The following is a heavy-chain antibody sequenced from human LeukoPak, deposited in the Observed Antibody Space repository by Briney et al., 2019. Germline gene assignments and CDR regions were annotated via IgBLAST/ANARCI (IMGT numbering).Heavy chain of an antibody. Sequence: PGGSLRLSCAASGFTFSDYGMRWVRQAPGKGLEWVAFLRKDGYNTKYADSVKGRFTISRDTSNKMVYLQMNSLRTEDMAVYYCAKDRAGNSWNFDYWGQGTLVAVSS. CDR3: AKDRAGNSWNFDY. CDR2: LRKDGYNT. D-gene: IGHD6-13*01. CDR1: GFTFSDYG. V-gene: IGHV3-30*02. J-gene: IGHJ4*02.